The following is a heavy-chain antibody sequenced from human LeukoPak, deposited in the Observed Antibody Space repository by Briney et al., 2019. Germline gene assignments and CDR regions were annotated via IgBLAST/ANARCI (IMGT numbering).Heavy chain of an antibody. CDR2: ISAYNGNT. J-gene: IGHJ4*02. CDR3: AREAPDYDSSGYYYGGY. V-gene: IGHV1-18*01. D-gene: IGHD3-22*01. Sequence: ASVKVSCKASGYTFTSYGISWVRQAPGQGLEWMGWISAYNGNTNYAQKLQGRVTMTTDTSTSTAYMELRSLRSDDTAVYYCAREAPDYDSSGYYYGGYWGQGTLVTVSS. CDR1: GYTFTSYG.